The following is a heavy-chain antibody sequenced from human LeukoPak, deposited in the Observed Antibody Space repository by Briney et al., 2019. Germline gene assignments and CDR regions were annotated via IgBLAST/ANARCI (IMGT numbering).Heavy chain of an antibody. CDR2: INPNSGGT. CDR3: ARSGYSGYDYRRYNWFDP. Sequence: GASVKVSCKASGYTFTGYYMHWVRQAPGQGLEWMGWINPNSGGTNYAQKFQGRVTITADESTSTAYMELSSLRSEDTAVYYCARSGYSGYDYRRYNWFDPWGQGTLVTVSS. J-gene: IGHJ5*02. V-gene: IGHV1-2*02. CDR1: GYTFTGYY. D-gene: IGHD5-12*01.